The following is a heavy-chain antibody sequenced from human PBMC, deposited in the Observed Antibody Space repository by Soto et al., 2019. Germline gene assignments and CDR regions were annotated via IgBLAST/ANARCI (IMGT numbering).Heavy chain of an antibody. CDR1: GLSFSGYY. Sequence: QVQLQQWGAGLLKPSETLSLTCAVYGLSFSGYYWRWIGQPPGKWLEWIGELNQSGSTNYNPSLKSRVTISVDTSKNQFSLELSSVTAADTAVYYCARSDEVGVVIDYWGQGPLVTVSS. V-gene: IGHV4-34*01. J-gene: IGHJ4*02. CDR2: LNQSGST. CDR3: ARSDEVGVVIDY. D-gene: IGHD3-3*01.